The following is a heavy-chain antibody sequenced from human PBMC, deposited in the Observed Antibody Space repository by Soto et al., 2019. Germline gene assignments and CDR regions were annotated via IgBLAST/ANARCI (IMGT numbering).Heavy chain of an antibody. Sequence: QVQLVQSGTEVKKPGSSLKVSCKASGGTFSSYAISWVRQAPGQGLEWMGGIIPIFGTTNYAEKFWGRVSITADESTSTAYVELSSLRSEDTAVYYCAGSFKYGSGTFDAFDIWGQGTMVTVSS. CDR1: GGTFSSYA. D-gene: IGHD3-10*01. J-gene: IGHJ3*02. CDR3: AGSFKYGSGTFDAFDI. CDR2: IIPIFGTT. V-gene: IGHV1-69*01.